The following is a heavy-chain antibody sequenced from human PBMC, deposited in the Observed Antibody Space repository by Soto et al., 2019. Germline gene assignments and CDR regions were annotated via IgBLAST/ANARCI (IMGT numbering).Heavy chain of an antibody. CDR2: ISYDGSNK. D-gene: IGHD2-2*01. CDR3: ARDAFIVVVPAATHFDY. CDR1: GFTFSSYA. J-gene: IGHJ4*02. Sequence: QVQLVESGGGVVQPGRSLRLSCAASGFTFSSYAMYWVRQAPGKGLEWVAVISYDGSNKYYADSVKGRFTISRDNSKNTLYLQMNSLRAEDTAVYYCARDAFIVVVPAATHFDYWGQGTLVTVSS. V-gene: IGHV3-30-3*01.